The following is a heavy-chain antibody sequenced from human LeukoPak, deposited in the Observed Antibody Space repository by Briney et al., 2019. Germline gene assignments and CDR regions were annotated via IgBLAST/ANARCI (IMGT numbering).Heavy chain of an antibody. CDR2: ISGSGGST. CDR1: GFTFSSYA. V-gene: IGHV3-23*01. CDR3: ANFCFDY. J-gene: IGHJ4*02. Sequence: GGSLRLSCAAFGFTFSSYAMSWVRQAPGKGLEWVSAISGSGGSTYFAGSAEGRFTISRDNSKNTLYLQMNSLRAEDTAVYYCANFCFDYWGQGTLVTVSS.